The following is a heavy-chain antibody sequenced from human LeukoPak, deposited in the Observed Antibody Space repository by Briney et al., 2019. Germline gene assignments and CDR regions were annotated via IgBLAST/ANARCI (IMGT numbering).Heavy chain of an antibody. V-gene: IGHV1-2*02. J-gene: IGHJ5*02. Sequence: ASVKVSCKASGYTFTGYYMHWVRQAPGQGLEWMGWINPNSGSTNYAQKFQGRVTMTRDTSISTAYMELSMLTDDNAAVYYCGIDAMDANPSYFNWIDPWGKGTLVTVSS. CDR3: GIDAMDANPSYFNWIDP. D-gene: IGHD1-26*01. CDR1: GYTFTGYY. CDR2: INPNSGST.